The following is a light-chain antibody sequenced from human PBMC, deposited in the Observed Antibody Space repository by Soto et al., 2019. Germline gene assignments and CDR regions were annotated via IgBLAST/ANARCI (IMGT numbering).Light chain of an antibody. CDR3: QSYDISLHNYV. J-gene: IGLJ1*01. CDR2: GDN. Sequence: QSVLTQPPSASGTPGQRVTISCSGSNSNVRYNTVNWYQHLPGTAPKLLIYGDNNRPSGVPDRFSGSKSGTSASLAITRLQAEDEADYYCQSYDISLHNYVFGTGTKVTVL. V-gene: IGLV1-40*01. CDR1: NSNVRYNT.